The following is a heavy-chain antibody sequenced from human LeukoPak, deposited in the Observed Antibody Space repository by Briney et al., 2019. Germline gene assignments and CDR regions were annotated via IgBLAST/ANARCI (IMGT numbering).Heavy chain of an antibody. Sequence: GGSLRLSCAASGFTFSSYWMHWVRQAPGKGLVWVLRIDSDGRSTNYADSVKGRFTISRDNAKNTLYLQTNGLRAEDTAVYYCARGCSSTSCYERNNWFDPWGQGTLVTVSS. CDR2: IDSDGRST. D-gene: IGHD2-2*01. J-gene: IGHJ5*02. CDR1: GFTFSSYW. CDR3: ARGCSSTSCYERNNWFDP. V-gene: IGHV3-74*01.